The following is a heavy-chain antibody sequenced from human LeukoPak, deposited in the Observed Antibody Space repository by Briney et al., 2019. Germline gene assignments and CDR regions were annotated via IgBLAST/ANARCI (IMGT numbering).Heavy chain of an antibody. CDR1: GVTITKNY. CDR3: ARDFAQAGYFDY. D-gene: IGHD6-19*01. J-gene: IGHJ4*02. V-gene: IGHV3-53*01. CDR2: IFTDGST. Sequence: GGSLRLSCAASGVTITKNYMTWVRQAAGKGLERVSVIFTDGSTHYADSVKGRFIISRDNSKNTVSLQMDSLTMDDSGVYYCARDFAQAGYFDYWGLGTLVIVSS.